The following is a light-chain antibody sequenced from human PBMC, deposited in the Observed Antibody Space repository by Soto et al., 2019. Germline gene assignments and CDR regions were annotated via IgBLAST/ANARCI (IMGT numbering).Light chain of an antibody. Sequence: EIVMTQSPANLSVSPGERATLSCRASQSVSKSLAWYQQKPGQAPRLLIFGASTRATGIPARFSGSGSETEVTHTISSLQSEDFAVYYCQQYTNLPPITFGQGTRLEIK. J-gene: IGKJ5*01. CDR3: QQYTNLPPIT. V-gene: IGKV3-15*01. CDR1: QSVSKS. CDR2: GAS.